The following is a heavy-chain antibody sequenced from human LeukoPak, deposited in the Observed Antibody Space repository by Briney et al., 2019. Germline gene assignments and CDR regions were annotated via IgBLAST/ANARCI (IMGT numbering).Heavy chain of an antibody. D-gene: IGHD5-18*01. Sequence: GGSLRLSCAASGFTFNNDWMSWVRLAPGKGLEWVGRIKSKTDGRTADYAAPGKGRFAISRDDSKNMVFLQMNSLKIADTALYFCATEADTAMALPKNWGRGTLDSVSS. CDR2: IKSKTDGRTA. CDR1: GFTFNNDW. V-gene: IGHV3-15*01. J-gene: IGHJ4*02. CDR3: ATEADTAMALPKN.